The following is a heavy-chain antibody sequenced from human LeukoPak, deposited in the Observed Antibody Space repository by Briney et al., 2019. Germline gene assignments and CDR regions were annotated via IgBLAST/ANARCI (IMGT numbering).Heavy chain of an antibody. J-gene: IGHJ4*02. CDR1: GYTLTELS. CDR3: AREVVDTAFDY. D-gene: IGHD5-18*01. V-gene: IGHV1-46*01. CDR2: INPSGGST. Sequence: ASVEVSCKVSGYTLTELSMHWVRQAPGQGLEWMGIINPSGGSTSYAQKFQGRVTMTRDTSTSTVYMELSSLRSEDTAVYYCAREVVDTAFDYWGQGTLVTVSS.